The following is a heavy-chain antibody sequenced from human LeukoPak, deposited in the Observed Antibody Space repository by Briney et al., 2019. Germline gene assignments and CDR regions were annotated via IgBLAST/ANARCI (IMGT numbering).Heavy chain of an antibody. CDR1: GFTFSSYW. V-gene: IGHV3-7*01. Sequence: GGSLRLSCAASGFTFSSYWMSWVRQAPGKGLEWVANIKQDGSEKYYVDSVKGRFTISRDNAKNSLYLQMNSLRAEDTAVYYCARQLGYCSSTSCYADKVDYWGQGTLVTVSS. J-gene: IGHJ4*02. D-gene: IGHD2-2*01. CDR3: ARQLGYCSSTSCYADKVDY. CDR2: IKQDGSEK.